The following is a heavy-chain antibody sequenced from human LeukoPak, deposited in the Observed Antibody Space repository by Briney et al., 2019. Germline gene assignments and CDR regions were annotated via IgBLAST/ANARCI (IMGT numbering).Heavy chain of an antibody. J-gene: IGHJ4*02. CDR1: GFTFDDYG. CDR2: INWNGGST. D-gene: IGHD2-15*01. V-gene: IGHV3-20*04. CDR3: ARDLPDCSGGSCYSEGVY. Sequence: GGSLRLSCAASGFTFDDYGMSWVRQAPGKGLEWVSGINWNGGSTGYADSVKGRFTFSRDNAKNSLYLQMNSLRAEDTALYYCARDLPDCSGGSCYSEGVYWGQGTLVTVSS.